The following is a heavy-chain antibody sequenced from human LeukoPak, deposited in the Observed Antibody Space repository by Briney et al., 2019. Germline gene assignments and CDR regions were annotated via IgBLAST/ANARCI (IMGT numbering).Heavy chain of an antibody. Sequence: PGGSLRLSCAASGFTFSSYSMNWVRQAPGKGLEWVSSISGSSSYIYYADSVKGRFTISRDNAKNSLYLQMNSLRAEDTAVYYCARAFDYGDYGGGFDPWGQGTLVTVSS. CDR3: ARAFDYGDYGGGFDP. D-gene: IGHD4-17*01. V-gene: IGHV3-21*01. CDR2: ISGSSSYI. CDR1: GFTFSSYS. J-gene: IGHJ5*02.